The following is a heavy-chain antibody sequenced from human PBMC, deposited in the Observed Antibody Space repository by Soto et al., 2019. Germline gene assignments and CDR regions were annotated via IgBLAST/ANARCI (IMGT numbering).Heavy chain of an antibody. V-gene: IGHV3-33*01. CDR2: IWYDGSNK. Sequence: LRLSCAASGFTFSSYGMHWVRQAPGKGLGWVAVIWYDGSNKYYADSVKGRFTISRDNSKNTLYLQMNSLRAEDTAVYYCAYSGSYRDAFDIWGQGTMVTVSS. D-gene: IGHD1-26*01. J-gene: IGHJ3*02. CDR1: GFTFSSYG. CDR3: AYSGSYRDAFDI.